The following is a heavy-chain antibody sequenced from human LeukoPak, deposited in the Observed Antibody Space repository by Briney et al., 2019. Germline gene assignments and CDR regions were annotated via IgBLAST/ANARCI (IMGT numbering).Heavy chain of an antibody. J-gene: IGHJ4*02. D-gene: IGHD4/OR15-4a*01. Sequence: GGSLRLSCAASGFTFSNAWMSWVRQAPGKGLEWVGRIKRKTDGGTTDYAAPVKGRFSISRDDSKNTLYLQMNSLKTEDTAVYHCTTLGALDYWGQGTLVTVSS. V-gene: IGHV3-15*01. CDR3: TTLGALDY. CDR1: GFTFSNAW. CDR2: IKRKTDGGTT.